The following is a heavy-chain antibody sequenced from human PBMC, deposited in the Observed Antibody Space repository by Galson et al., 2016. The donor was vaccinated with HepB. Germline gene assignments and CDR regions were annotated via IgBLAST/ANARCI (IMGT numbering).Heavy chain of an antibody. J-gene: IGHJ4*02. D-gene: IGHD2-21*02. CDR2: IYYSGTT. V-gene: IGHV4-39*07. CDR3: ATSYSETYCLGDCYSFDW. Sequence: SETLSLTCTVSGDSISRSDYYWGCIRQPPGKGLEWIASIYYSGTTYYNPSLKSRVAISVDTSKNQFSLKLSSVTAADTAMYFCATSYSETYCLGDCYSFDWWGQGTLVTVSS. CDR1: GDSISRSDYY.